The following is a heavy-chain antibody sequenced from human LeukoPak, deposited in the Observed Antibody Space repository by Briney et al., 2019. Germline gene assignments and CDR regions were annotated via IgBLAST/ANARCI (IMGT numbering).Heavy chain of an antibody. Sequence: SETLSLTCAVYGGSFSGYYWSWIRQPPGRGLEWIGEINHSGSTNYNPSLKSRVTISVDTSKNQFSLKLSSVTAADTAVYYCARKNCSSTSCYDYWGQGTLVTVSS. V-gene: IGHV4-34*01. J-gene: IGHJ4*02. CDR1: GGSFSGYY. D-gene: IGHD2-2*01. CDR3: ARKNCSSTSCYDY. CDR2: INHSGST.